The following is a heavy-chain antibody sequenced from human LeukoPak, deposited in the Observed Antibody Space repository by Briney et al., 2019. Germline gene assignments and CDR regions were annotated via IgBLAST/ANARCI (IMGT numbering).Heavy chain of an antibody. CDR3: ARSRRDRGHYYDSSGYYWDYYFDY. J-gene: IGHJ4*02. CDR1: GGTLSSYA. CDR2: IIPIFGIA. V-gene: IGHV1-69*04. Sequence: GASVKVSCKASGGTLSSYAISWVRQAPGQGLEWMGRIIPIFGIANYAQKFQGRVTITADKSTSTAYMELSSLRSEDTAVYYCARSRRDRGHYYDSSGYYWDYYFDYWGQGTLVTVSS. D-gene: IGHD3-22*01.